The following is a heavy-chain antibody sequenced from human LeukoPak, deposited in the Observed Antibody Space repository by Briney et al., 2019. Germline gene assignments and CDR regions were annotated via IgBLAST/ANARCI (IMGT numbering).Heavy chain of an antibody. CDR2: AYHSGIT. V-gene: IGHV4-59*01. CDR3: ARHGGTFDP. CDR1: GGSFSGYY. D-gene: IGHD1-1*01. J-gene: IGHJ5*02. Sequence: SETLSLTCAVYGGSFSGYYWSWIRQPPGKGLEWIGYAYHSGITNYNPSLKSRVTISVDTSESQFSLRLSSVTAADTAIYYCARHGGTFDPWGQGILVTVSS.